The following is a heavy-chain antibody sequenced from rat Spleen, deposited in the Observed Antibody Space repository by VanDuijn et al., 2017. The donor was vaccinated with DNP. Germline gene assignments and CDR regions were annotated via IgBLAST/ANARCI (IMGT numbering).Heavy chain of an antibody. V-gene: IGHV5-31*01. CDR2: ITNSGGST. Sequence: EVQLAESGGDLVQPGRSLKLSCVASGFTFNNYWMTWIRQVPGKGLEWVASITNSGGSTYYPDSVKGRFTISRDNAKSTLYLQMDSLRSEDTATYYCARDDYSSHIPFAYWGQGALVTVSS. J-gene: IGHJ3*01. D-gene: IGHD1-2*01. CDR1: GFTFNNYW. CDR3: ARDDYSSHIPFAY.